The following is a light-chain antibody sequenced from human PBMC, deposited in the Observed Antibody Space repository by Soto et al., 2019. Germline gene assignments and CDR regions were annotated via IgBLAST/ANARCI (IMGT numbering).Light chain of an antibody. V-gene: IGKV1-17*01. CDR1: QGIRHD. CDR3: LQNNSYPVT. CDR2: TAS. Sequence: DIQMTQSPSSLSASVGDRVTITCRASQGIRHDLGWYQQKPGKAPKCLIYTASSLQSGVPPRFSGSGSGTKFTLTISSLQPEDFATYYCLQNNSYPVTFGQGTKVEIK. J-gene: IGKJ1*01.